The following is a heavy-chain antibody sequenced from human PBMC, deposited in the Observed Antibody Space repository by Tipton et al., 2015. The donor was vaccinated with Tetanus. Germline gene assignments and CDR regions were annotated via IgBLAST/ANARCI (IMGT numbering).Heavy chain of an antibody. J-gene: IGHJ6*02. V-gene: IGHV4-34*01. CDR2: INPSGST. CDR1: GGSITNYY. Sequence: TLSLTCGVSGGSITNYYWGWIRQPPGKGLEWIGEINPSGSTNYNPSLKSRVTISVDTSKNRVSLKLNSVTAADTAVYYCARGSKGSTAWFPDHYGMDVWGQGTTVTVSS. D-gene: IGHD6-19*01. CDR3: ARGSKGSTAWFPDHYGMDV.